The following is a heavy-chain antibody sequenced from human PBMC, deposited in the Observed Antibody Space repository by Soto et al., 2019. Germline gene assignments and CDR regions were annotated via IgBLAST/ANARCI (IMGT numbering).Heavy chain of an antibody. CDR2: IIPIFGTA. CDR3: ARDPDSGDDNKLLYFYNIDV. Sequence: QVQLVQSGAEVKKPGSSVKVSCKASGGTFSSYAISWVRQAPGQGLEWMGGIIPIFGTANYAQKLQGRVTITADESTSPDYMELSSLRSEYTAVDYWARDPDSGDDNKLLYFYNIDVWVQGTTVTVSS. J-gene: IGHJ6*02. D-gene: IGHD5-12*01. V-gene: IGHV1-69*12. CDR1: GGTFSSYA.